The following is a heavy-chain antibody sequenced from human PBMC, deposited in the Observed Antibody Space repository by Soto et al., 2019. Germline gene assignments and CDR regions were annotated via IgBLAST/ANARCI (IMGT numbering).Heavy chain of an antibody. J-gene: IGHJ6*02. CDR3: SRGAGTTSHCYYGMDV. V-gene: IGHV6-1*01. D-gene: IGHD1-7*01. CDR2: TYYRSKWYN. Sequence: QSPSTGLEWLGRTYYRSKWYNDYAVSVKSRITINPDTSKNQFSLQLNSVTPEDTAVYYCSRGAGTTSHCYYGMDVWGQLTTVSVFS.